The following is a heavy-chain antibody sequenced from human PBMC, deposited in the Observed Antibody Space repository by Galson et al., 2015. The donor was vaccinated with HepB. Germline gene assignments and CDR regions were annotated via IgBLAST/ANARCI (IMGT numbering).Heavy chain of an antibody. CDR1: GGTFSSYA. J-gene: IGHJ3*02. Sequence: SVKVSCKASGGTFSSYAISWVRQAPGQGLEWMGGIIPIFGTANYAQKFQGRVTITADKSTSTAYMELSSLRSEDTAVYYCATPKGALLTMPGGPDAFDIWGQGTMVTVSS. CDR3: ATPKGALLTMPGGPDAFDI. D-gene: IGHD3-10*02. CDR2: IIPIFGTA. V-gene: IGHV1-69*06.